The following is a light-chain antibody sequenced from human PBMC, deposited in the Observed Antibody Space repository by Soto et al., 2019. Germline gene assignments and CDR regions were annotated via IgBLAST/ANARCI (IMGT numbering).Light chain of an antibody. CDR1: QSVSSPY. J-gene: IGKJ1*01. CDR2: ATS. V-gene: IGKV3-20*01. Sequence: EIGLTQSPGTLSLSPGERASLSCRASQSVSSPYLAWYQQKPGQAPRLLIYATSTRATGIPDRFSGSGSGTDFTLTISRLEPEDFAVYYCQQYGSSLWTFGQGTKVEIK. CDR3: QQYGSSLWT.